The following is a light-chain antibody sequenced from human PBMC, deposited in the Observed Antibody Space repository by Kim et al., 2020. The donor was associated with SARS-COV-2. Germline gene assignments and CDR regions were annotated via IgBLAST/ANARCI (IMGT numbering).Light chain of an antibody. V-gene: IGKV3-15*01. Sequence: SPGERATLSCRASQSVSSNLAWYQHKPGQAPRLLIYGASTRATGIPARFSGSGSGTEFTLTISSLQSEDLAIYYCQQYKNWLTWTFGQGTKVEIK. CDR3: QQYKNWLTWT. J-gene: IGKJ1*01. CDR2: GAS. CDR1: QSVSSN.